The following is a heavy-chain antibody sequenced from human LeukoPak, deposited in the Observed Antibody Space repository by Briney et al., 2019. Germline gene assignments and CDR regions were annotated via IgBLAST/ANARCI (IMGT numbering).Heavy chain of an antibody. CDR3: ARVGGTYYYDSSGYLDDY. J-gene: IGHJ4*02. CDR1: GGSVSGDF. D-gene: IGHD3-22*01. V-gene: IGHV4-59*08. Sequence: SETLSLTCSVSGGSVSGDFWSWIRQSPGKGLEWIGYVYDSGTTKYNPSLKSRVTMAQDTSKNQFSLKLTSVTAADTAVYYCARVGGTYYYDSSGYLDDYWGQGTLVTVSS. CDR2: VYDSGTT.